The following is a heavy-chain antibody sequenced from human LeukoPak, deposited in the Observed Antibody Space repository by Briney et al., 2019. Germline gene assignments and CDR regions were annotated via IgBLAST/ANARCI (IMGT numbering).Heavy chain of an antibody. J-gene: IGHJ4*02. CDR2: THYSGTT. CDR1: GGSISEGTYY. D-gene: IGHD1-1*01. CDR3: ARRTTESYSDY. Sequence: SETLSLTCTVSGGSISEGTYYWGWIRQPPGKGLEWIGTTHYSGTTHYNRSLKSRVTLSVDTSKNQFSLRLSSVTAADTAVYYCARRTTESYSDYWGQGTLVTVST. V-gene: IGHV4-39*01.